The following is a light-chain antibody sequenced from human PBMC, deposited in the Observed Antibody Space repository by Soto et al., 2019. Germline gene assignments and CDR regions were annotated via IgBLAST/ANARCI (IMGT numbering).Light chain of an antibody. CDR3: QQYNSYPA. Sequence: DIQMTQSPSTLSASVGDRVTITCRASQSIRSWLAWYQQKPGKAPKLLIYKASSLESGVPSRFSGSGSGTEFTLTISSLQPDDFATYYCQQYNSYPAFGGGTKMESK. CDR1: QSIRSW. V-gene: IGKV1-5*03. CDR2: KAS. J-gene: IGKJ4*01.